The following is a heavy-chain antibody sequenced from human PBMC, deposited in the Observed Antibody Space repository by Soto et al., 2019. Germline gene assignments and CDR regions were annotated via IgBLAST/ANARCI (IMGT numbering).Heavy chain of an antibody. CDR2: IWADGSQT. D-gene: IGHD3-10*01. Sequence: LRLSCAASGFTFSVYGMPWVRQAPGKGLEWVAVIWADGSQTSYADSVKGRFTISKDNSRGMLYLEMNSLRIEDTSLYYCATDRGGSPFDYWGQGTQVTVSS. V-gene: IGHV3-33*01. CDR1: GFTFSVYG. CDR3: ATDRGGSPFDY. J-gene: IGHJ4*02.